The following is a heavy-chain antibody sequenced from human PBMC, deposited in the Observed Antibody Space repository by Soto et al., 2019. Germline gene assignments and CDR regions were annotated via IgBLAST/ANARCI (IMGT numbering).Heavy chain of an antibody. CDR1: GFTFSSYS. V-gene: IGHV3-21*04. CDR2: ISTSSTYI. J-gene: IGHJ4*02. Sequence: GGSLRLSCAASGFTFSSYSINWVRQAPGKGLEWVSSISTSSTYIYYADSLKGRFTISRDNAKNSLFLQMNSLRAEDTAVYYCARDGITIFGNDYWGQGTLVTVSS. CDR3: ARDGITIFGNDY. D-gene: IGHD3-3*01.